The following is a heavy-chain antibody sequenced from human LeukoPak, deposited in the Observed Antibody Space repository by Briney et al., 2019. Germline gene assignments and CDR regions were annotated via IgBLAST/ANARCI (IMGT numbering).Heavy chain of an antibody. Sequence: SDTVSLTCTVSGGSISSYYWRWIRQPAGQGLEWIGRIYPSGSTNYNPSLKSRVTMSVDTSKNQFSLKLSSVTAADTAVYYCARDAYCSSTSCYKGLAFDYWGQGTLVTVSS. V-gene: IGHV4-4*07. CDR1: GGSISSYY. CDR2: IYPSGST. D-gene: IGHD2-2*02. CDR3: ARDAYCSSTSCYKGLAFDY. J-gene: IGHJ4*02.